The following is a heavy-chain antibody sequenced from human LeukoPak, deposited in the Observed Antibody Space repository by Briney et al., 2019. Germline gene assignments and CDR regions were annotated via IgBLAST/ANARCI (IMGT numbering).Heavy chain of an antibody. CDR3: ASCYYDSSGYYYFDY. Sequence: ASVKVSYKASGYTFSGHYMHWVRQAPGQGLEWMGGIKPSSGATNYAQKFRGRVTMTRDTSNGTSYMELSRLRSDDTALYYCASCYYDSSGYYYFDYWGQGTLVTVSS. D-gene: IGHD3-22*01. CDR2: IKPSSGAT. CDR1: GYTFSGHY. J-gene: IGHJ4*02. V-gene: IGHV1-2*02.